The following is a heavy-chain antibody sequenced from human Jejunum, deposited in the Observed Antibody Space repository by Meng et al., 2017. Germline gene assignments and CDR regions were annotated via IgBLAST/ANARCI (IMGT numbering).Heavy chain of an antibody. D-gene: IGHD1-26*01. V-gene: IGHV4-39*07. J-gene: IGHJ3*01. CDR1: GGSSSSNTYY. Sequence: GSLRLSCTVSGGSSSSNTYYWGWIRQPPGMGLEWIGNVYDTGNTYYNPSLISRVTISIDKTKNQVSLRLTSVTAADTAVYSCARGSYSGTYFTYAFNVWGQGTMVTVSS. CDR3: ARGSYSGTYFTYAFNV. CDR2: VYDTGNT.